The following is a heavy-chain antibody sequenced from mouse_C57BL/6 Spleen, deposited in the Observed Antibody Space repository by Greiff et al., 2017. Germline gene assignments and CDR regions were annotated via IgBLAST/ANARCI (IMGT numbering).Heavy chain of an antibody. J-gene: IGHJ3*01. CDR3: ASPYYGSSPAWFAY. D-gene: IGHD1-1*01. CDR1: GYAFSSYW. CDR2: IYPGDGDT. Sequence: VQLQQSGAELVKPGASVKISCKASGYAFSSYWMNWVKQRPGKGLEWIGQIYPGDGDTNYNGKFKGKATLTADKSSSTAYMQLSSLTSEDSAVYFCASPYYGSSPAWFAYWGQGTLVTVSA. V-gene: IGHV1-80*01.